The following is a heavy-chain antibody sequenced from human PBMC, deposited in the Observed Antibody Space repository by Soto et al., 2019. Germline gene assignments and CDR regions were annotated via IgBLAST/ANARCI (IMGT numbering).Heavy chain of an antibody. J-gene: IGHJ4*02. CDR2: VSPYNGNA. CDR1: GYTCRNYA. CDR3: AGAISLIMEAPVY. V-gene: IGHV1-18*04. D-gene: IGHD2-8*01. Sequence: GASVKVSCKTSGYTCRNYAISWVRQAPGQGLEWMGWVSPYNGNANYTEKFQGRVSMTTDTPTTTAYMELTSLTSDDTAIYYCAGAISLIMEAPVYLGQGTLVKVSS.